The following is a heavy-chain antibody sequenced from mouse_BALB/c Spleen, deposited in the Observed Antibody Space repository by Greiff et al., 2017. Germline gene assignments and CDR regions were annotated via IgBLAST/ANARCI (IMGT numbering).Heavy chain of an antibody. CDR2: INPSTGYT. CDR3: ARGAGPRAMDY. D-gene: IGHD3-1*01. J-gene: IGHJ4*01. Sequence: QVQLQQSGAELAKPGASVKMSCKASGYTFTSYWMHWVKQRPGPGLEWIGYINPSTGYTEYNQKFKDKATLTADKSSSTAYMQLSSLTSEDSAVYYCARGAGPRAMDYWGQGTSVTVSS. CDR1: GYTFTSYW. V-gene: IGHV1-7*01.